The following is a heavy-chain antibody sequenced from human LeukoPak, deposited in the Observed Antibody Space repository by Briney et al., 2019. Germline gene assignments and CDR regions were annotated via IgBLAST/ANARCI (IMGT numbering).Heavy chain of an antibody. J-gene: IGHJ3*01. CDR3: AKVPYVFDL. CDR2: INRDGSST. Sequence: GGSLRLSCAASGFTFSNYWMHWVRQAPGKGLVWVSRINRDGSSTDYLDSVKGRFTISRDNARNTLYLQMNSLRAEDTAVYYCAKVPYVFDLWGQGTMVTVSS. CDR1: GFTFSNYW. V-gene: IGHV3-74*01.